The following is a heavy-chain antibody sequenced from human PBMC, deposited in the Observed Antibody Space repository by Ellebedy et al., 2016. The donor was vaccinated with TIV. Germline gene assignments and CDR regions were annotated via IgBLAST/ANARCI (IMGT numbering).Heavy chain of an antibody. J-gene: IGHJ4*02. CDR1: GDSISSYY. CDR2: IYYSGST. V-gene: IGHV4-59*01. Sequence: MPSETLSLTCTVSGDSISSYYWSWIRQPPGKGLEWIGFIYYSGSTNYNPSLKSRVTISVDTSKNQFSLELSSVPAADTAVYYCARGGASSKYFDYWGQGTLVTVSS. CDR3: ARGGASSKYFDY.